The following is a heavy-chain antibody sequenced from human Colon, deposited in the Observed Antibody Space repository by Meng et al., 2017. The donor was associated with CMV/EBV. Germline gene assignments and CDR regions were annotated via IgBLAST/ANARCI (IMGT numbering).Heavy chain of an antibody. CDR1: GLTLSSMY. V-gene: IGHV3-9*02. J-gene: IGHJ4*02. CDR3: AKIGPRYCSSTSCYNSYFDY. CDR2: ISWNSGSI. Sequence: SLKISCAGSGLTLSSMYMHWVRQAPGKGLEWVSGISWNSGSIGYADSVKGRFTISRDNAKNSLYLQMNSLRAEDTALYYCAKIGPRYCSSTSCYNSYFDYWGQGTLVTVSS. D-gene: IGHD2-2*02.